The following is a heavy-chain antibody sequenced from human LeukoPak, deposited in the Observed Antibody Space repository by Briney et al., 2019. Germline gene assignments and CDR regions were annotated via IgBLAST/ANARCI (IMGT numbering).Heavy chain of an antibody. Sequence: PGGSLRLSCAASGFTFSSYLMHWVRQAPGKGLVWVPRIHSDGSSTSYADSVKGRFTMSRDNAKNTLYLQMNSLRAEDTAVYYCARGWITAGAYYDYWGQGTLVTVSS. CDR1: GFTFSSYL. J-gene: IGHJ4*02. D-gene: IGHD6-13*01. V-gene: IGHV3-74*01. CDR3: ARGWITAGAYYDY. CDR2: IHSDGSST.